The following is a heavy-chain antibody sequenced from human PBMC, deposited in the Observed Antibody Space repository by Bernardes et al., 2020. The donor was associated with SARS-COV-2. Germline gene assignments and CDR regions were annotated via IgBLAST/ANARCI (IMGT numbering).Heavy chain of an antibody. J-gene: IGHJ3*02. Sequence: GGTLRLSCAASGFTFSTYAMNWVRQAPGKGLEWVSAIGASGGSTYYADSVKGQVTISADKSISTAYLQWSSVKASDTAMYYCARPRTEWLVDAFEIWGQGTMVTVSS. D-gene: IGHD3-3*01. V-gene: IGHV3-23*01. CDR3: ARPRTEWLVDAFEI. CDR2: IGASGGST. CDR1: GFTFSTYA.